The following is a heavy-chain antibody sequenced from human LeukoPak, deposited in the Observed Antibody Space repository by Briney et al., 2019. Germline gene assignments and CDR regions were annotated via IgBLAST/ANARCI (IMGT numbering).Heavy chain of an antibody. CDR1: GYTFTSYA. D-gene: IGHD6-19*01. Sequence: ASVKVSCKASGYTFTSYAVHWVRQAPGQRLEWMGWINAGNGNTKYSQKFQGRVTITRDTSASTAYVELSSLRSEDTAVYYCASVMGAVAGFDYWGQGTLVTVSS. J-gene: IGHJ4*02. CDR3: ASVMGAVAGFDY. CDR2: INAGNGNT. V-gene: IGHV1-3*01.